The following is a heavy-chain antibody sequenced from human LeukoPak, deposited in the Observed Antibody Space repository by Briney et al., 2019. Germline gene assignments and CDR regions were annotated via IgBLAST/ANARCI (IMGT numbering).Heavy chain of an antibody. V-gene: IGHV4-59*08. Sequence: SETLSLTCAVYGGSFSGYYWSWIRQPPGKGLEWIGYIYYSGSTNYNPSLKSRVSISVDTSKNQFSLKLSSVTAADTAVYYCARQILTGYYSWFDPWGQGTLVTVSS. D-gene: IGHD3-9*01. J-gene: IGHJ5*02. CDR3: ARQILTGYYSWFDP. CDR2: IYYSGST. CDR1: GGSFSGYY.